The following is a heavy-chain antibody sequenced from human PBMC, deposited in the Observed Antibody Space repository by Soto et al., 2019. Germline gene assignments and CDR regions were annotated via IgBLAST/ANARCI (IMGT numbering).Heavy chain of an antibody. CDR3: ARALPSLFGY. CDR1: GFTFSTYW. J-gene: IGHJ4*02. Sequence: EVQLVESGGGLVKPGGSLRLPGAASGFTFSTYWLHWARQAPGKGLGWVSRFNIVGSSTSYADSVKARFTSSRDNAKNTMYMQMNSLSAEDTAVYYCARALPSLFGYWGQGTVVTVSS. D-gene: IGHD6-6*01. V-gene: IGHV3-74*01. CDR2: FNIVGSST.